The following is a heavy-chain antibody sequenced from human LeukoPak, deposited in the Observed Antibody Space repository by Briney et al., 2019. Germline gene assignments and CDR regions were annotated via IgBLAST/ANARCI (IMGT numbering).Heavy chain of an antibody. CDR1: GGSFSGYN. Sequence: PSETLSLTCAVYGGSFSGYNWNWIRQSPGRGLEWIAERSHTGTTTYNPSLKSRLSISVDTSKNHFSLKLSSVTAADTAVYYCARREVWGTYRLMYYFDYWGQGSRVTVSS. D-gene: IGHD3-16*02. CDR3: ARREVWGTYRLMYYFDY. V-gene: IGHV4-34*01. CDR2: RSHTGTT. J-gene: IGHJ4*02.